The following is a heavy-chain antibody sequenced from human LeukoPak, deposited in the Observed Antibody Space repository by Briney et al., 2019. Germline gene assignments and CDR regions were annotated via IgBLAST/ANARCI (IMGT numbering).Heavy chain of an antibody. V-gene: IGHV1-18*01. Sequence: APVKVSCKASGYTFTSYVINWVRQASGQGLEWMGWISPYSGNTNYAQKLQGTVTMTTDTSTSTAYMEPRSLRSDDTAVYYCARDRASGIVDYWGQGTLVTVSS. D-gene: IGHD6-13*01. CDR2: ISPYSGNT. CDR1: GYTFTSYV. J-gene: IGHJ4*02. CDR3: ARDRASGIVDY.